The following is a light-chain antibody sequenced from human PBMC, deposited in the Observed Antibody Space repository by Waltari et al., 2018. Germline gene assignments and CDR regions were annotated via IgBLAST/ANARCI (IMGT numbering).Light chain of an antibody. J-gene: IGKJ1*01. Sequence: DTTMTHSLSPFLAPVGARSPITCRASQCVSNWLAWYQQKPGRAPNLLIYKASSLEGGVPSRFSGSGSGTEFTLTISSLQPDDFATYYCQQYNSYPWTFGQGTKVEIK. CDR3: QQYNSYPWT. CDR1: QCVSNW. CDR2: KAS. V-gene: IGKV1-5*03.